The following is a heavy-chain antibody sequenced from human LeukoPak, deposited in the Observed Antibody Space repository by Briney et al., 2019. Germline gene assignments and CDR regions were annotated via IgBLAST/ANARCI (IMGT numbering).Heavy chain of an antibody. V-gene: IGHV1-69*05. CDR2: IIPIFGTA. D-gene: IGHD5-12*01. J-gene: IGHJ3*02. Sequence: SVKVSCKAAGGTISSYGISWVRQAPGQGLEWMGGIIPIFGTANYAQKFQGRVTITTDESTNTAYMGLNSLRSDDTAVYYCARGGNIGIPAPFDIWGQGTMVTVS. CDR3: ARGGNIGIPAPFDI. CDR1: GGTISSYG.